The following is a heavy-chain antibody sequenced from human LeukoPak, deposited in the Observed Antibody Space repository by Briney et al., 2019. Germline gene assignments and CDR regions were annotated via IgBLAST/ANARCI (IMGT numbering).Heavy chain of an antibody. CDR2: IKQDGSEK. D-gene: IGHD4-17*01. V-gene: IGHV3-7*03. CDR1: GFTFSSYW. J-gene: IGHJ5*02. CDR3: AKDLAGYGDYHP. Sequence: GGSLRLSCAASGFTFSSYWMNWVRQAPGKGLEWVANIKQDGSEKYYVDSVKGRFTISRDNAKNTLYLQMNSLRAEDTAVYYCAKDLAGYGDYHPWGQGTLVTVSS.